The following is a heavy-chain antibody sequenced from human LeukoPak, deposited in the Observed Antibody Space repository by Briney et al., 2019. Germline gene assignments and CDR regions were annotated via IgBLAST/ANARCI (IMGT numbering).Heavy chain of an antibody. D-gene: IGHD3-16*01. Sequence: PSLNCTFSGGSISSTGFYRTWIRPPAGKGLEWIGHIDNSGSTNCNPSLKSRVTISVDTSKNQFSLNLTSVTAADTAVYYCARDCEFCDLLFYMNVWGKGTTVTVSS. V-gene: IGHV4-61*09. CDR3: ARDCEFCDLLFYMNV. J-gene: IGHJ6*03. CDR1: GGSISSTGFY. CDR2: IDNSGST.